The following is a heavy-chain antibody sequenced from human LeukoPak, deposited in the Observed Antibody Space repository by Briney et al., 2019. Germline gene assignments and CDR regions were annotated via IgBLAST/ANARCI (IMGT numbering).Heavy chain of an antibody. D-gene: IGHD2-2*01. V-gene: IGHV4-39*01. J-gene: IGHJ3*02. CDR1: GGSISSSSYY. CDR2: IYYSGST. Sequence: PSETLSLTCSVSGGSISSSSYYWGWIRQPPGKGLEWIGNIYYSGSTYYNPSLKGRVTISVDTSKNQFSLKLSSVTAADTAVYYCARLLSRLNDAFDIWGQGTMVTVSS. CDR3: ARLLSRLNDAFDI.